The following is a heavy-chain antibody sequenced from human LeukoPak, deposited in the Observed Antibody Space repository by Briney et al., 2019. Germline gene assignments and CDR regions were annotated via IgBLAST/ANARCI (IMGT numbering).Heavy chain of an antibody. CDR3: ARDRERFLEWPTTFDY. CDR2: ISSSSSYI. D-gene: IGHD3-3*01. CDR1: GFTFSSYS. V-gene: IGHV3-21*01. J-gene: IGHJ4*02. Sequence: GGSLRLSCAASGFTFSSYSMNWVRQAPGKGLEWVSSISSSSSYIYYADSVKGRFTISRDNAKNSLYLQMNSLRAEDTAVYYCARDRERFLEWPTTFDYWGQGTLVTVSS.